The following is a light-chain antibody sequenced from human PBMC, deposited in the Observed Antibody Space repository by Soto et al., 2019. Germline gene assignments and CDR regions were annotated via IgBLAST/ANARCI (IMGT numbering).Light chain of an antibody. CDR2: EVS. J-gene: IGLJ1*01. CDR1: SGDVDAFDY. Sequence: QSALTQPASVSGSPGQSITISCTGTSGDVDAFDYVSWYQQHPGKAPKLMIFEVSDRPSGVSDRFSGSKSGSTASLTTSGLQAEDEADYFCTSFTSSSTQVFGTGTKLTVL. V-gene: IGLV2-14*01. CDR3: TSFTSSSTQV.